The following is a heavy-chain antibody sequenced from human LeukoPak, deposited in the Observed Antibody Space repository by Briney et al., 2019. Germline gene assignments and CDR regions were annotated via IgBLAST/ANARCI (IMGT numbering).Heavy chain of an antibody. J-gene: IGHJ4*02. Sequence: GGSLRLSCAASGFTFSSYAMNWVRQAPGKGLEWVSAISGSGGSTYYADSVKGRFTISRDNSKNTLYLQMNSLRAEDTAVYYCAKEYSGFGGTFDYWGQRTLVTVSS. CDR3: AKEYSGFGGTFDY. V-gene: IGHV3-23*01. CDR1: GFTFSSYA. CDR2: ISGSGGST. D-gene: IGHD5-12*01.